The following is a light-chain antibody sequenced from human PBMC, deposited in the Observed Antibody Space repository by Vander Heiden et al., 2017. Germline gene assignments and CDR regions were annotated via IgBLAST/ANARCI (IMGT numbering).Light chain of an antibody. J-gene: IGLJ1*01. V-gene: IGLV2-11*01. CDR1: SSDVGGYNY. Sequence: QSALTQPRSVSGSPGQSVTISCTGTSSDVGGYNYVSWYQQHPSKAHKRMIYDVSKRPSRVPDRFSGSKSGNTASLTISGLQAEDEADYYCCSYAGSYTYVFGTGTKVTVL. CDR3: CSYAGSYTYV. CDR2: DVS.